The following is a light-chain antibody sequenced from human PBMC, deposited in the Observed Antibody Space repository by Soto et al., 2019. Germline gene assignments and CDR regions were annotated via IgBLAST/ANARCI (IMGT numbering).Light chain of an antibody. CDR3: QPRSNWPLT. V-gene: IGKV3-11*01. J-gene: IGKJ4*01. Sequence: EIVLTQSPATLSLSPGERATLSCRASQSVSSYLAWYQQKPGQAPRLLIYDASNRATGIPARFIGSGSGTDSTLSISSLVREDFAVFYCQPRSNWPLTCVGGIKVEIE. CDR2: DAS. CDR1: QSVSSY.